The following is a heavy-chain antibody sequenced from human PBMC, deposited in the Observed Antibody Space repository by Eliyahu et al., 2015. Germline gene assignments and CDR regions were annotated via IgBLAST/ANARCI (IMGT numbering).Heavy chain of an antibody. J-gene: IGHJ4*02. Sequence: QVQLQQWGAGLLKPSETLSLTCAVYGGSFSGYYWSWIRQPPGKGLEWIGEINHSGSTNYNPSLKSRVTISVDTSKNQFSLKLSSVTAADTAVYYCARVAPDFWSGYSDYWGQGTLVTVSS. CDR1: GGSFSGYY. CDR2: INHSGST. D-gene: IGHD3-3*01. V-gene: IGHV4-34*01. CDR3: ARVAPDFWSGYSDY.